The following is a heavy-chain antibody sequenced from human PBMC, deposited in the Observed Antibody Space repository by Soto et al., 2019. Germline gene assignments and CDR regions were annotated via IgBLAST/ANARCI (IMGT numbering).Heavy chain of an antibody. D-gene: IGHD3-16*01. CDR2: IIPIFGTA. Sequence: QVQLVQSGAEVKKPGSSVKVSCKASRGTFSSYAISWVRQAPGQGLEWMGGIIPIFGTANYAQKFQGRVTITADESTSTAYMELSSLRSEDTAVYYWARAGAMGDKLKYNWFDPWGQGALVTVSS. V-gene: IGHV1-69*01. J-gene: IGHJ5*02. CDR1: RGTFSSYA. CDR3: ARAGAMGDKLKYNWFDP.